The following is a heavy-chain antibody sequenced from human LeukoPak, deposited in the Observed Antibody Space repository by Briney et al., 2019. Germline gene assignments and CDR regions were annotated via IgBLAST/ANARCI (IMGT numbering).Heavy chain of an antibody. CDR2: IIPMFGTT. CDR1: GGTFTSYG. CDR3: STVGSSASDPYDY. V-gene: IGHV1-69*13. J-gene: IGHJ4*02. Sequence: ASVKVSCKASGGTFTSYGISWVRQAPGQGLEWTGGIIPMFGTTKYAQKFQGRVTITADQSTRTAYMEMSSLRSEDTALYYCSTVGSSASDPYDYWGQGTLVTVSS. D-gene: IGHD2-2*01.